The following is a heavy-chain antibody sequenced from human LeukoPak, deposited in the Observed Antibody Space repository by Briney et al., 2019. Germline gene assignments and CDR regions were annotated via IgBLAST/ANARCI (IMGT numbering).Heavy chain of an antibody. CDR3: ARDHPRYCSSTSCPYYYYYMDV. CDR1: GFTFSDYY. D-gene: IGHD2-2*01. J-gene: IGHJ6*03. V-gene: IGHV3-11*04. Sequence: PGGSLRLSCAASGFTFSDYYMSWIRQAPGKGLEWVSYISSSGSTIYYADSVKGRFTTSRDNAKNSLYLQMNSLRAEDTAVYYCARDHPRYCSSTSCPYYYYYMDVWGKGTTVTVSS. CDR2: ISSSGSTI.